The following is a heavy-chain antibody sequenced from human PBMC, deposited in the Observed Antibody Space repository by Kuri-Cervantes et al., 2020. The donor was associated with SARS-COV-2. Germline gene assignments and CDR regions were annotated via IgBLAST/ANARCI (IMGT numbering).Heavy chain of an antibody. CDR3: ARGRTVLIAARLRYYYYMDV. J-gene: IGHJ6*03. D-gene: IGHD6-6*01. CDR2: IYHSGCT. Sequence: SETLSLTCAVSGGSISSGGYSWSWIRQPPGKGLEWIGFIYHSGCTCYNPSLKSRVTISVDRSKNQFSLKLSSVTAADTAVYYCARGRTVLIAARLRYYYYMDVWGKGTTVTVSS. CDR1: GGSISSGGYS. V-gene: IGHV4-30-2*01.